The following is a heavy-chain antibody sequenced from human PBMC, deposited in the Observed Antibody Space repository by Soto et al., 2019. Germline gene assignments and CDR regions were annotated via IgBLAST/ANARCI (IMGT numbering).Heavy chain of an antibody. V-gene: IGHV4-4*02. J-gene: IGHJ4*02. CDR1: GGSISSSNW. D-gene: IGHD6-13*01. CDR2: IYHSGST. Sequence: QVQLQESGPGLVKPSGTLSLTCVVSGGSISSSNWWSWVRQPPGKGLEWIGEIYHSGSTNNNPSLKSRVTISVDKSKNQSYLKMSSVTAADTAVYYCATGTQYSSSWPFDYWGQGTRVTVSS. CDR3: ATGTQYSSSWPFDY.